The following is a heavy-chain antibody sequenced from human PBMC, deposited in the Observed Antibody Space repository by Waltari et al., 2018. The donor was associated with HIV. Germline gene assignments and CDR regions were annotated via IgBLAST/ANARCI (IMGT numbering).Heavy chain of an antibody. CDR1: GFTFSRYW. V-gene: IGHV3-74*01. J-gene: IGHJ4*02. D-gene: IGHD1-26*01. CDR3: ARSEMGATDY. Sequence: EVQLVESGGGLVQPGGSLSLSCAASGFTFSRYWLPWVRQGPGKGRVWVSRIKSDGTSTTYADSVRGRFTISRDNAKNTLYLQMNSLRAEDTAVYYCARSEMGATDYWGQGTLVTVSS. CDR2: IKSDGTST.